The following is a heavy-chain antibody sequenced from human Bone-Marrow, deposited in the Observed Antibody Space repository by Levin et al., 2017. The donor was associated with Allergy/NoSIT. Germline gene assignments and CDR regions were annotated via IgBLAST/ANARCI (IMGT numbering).Heavy chain of an antibody. V-gene: IGHV2-5*01. D-gene: IGHD2-2*03. CDR3: AHRGRGISGYCSSTSCSLDYYFDY. J-gene: IGHJ4*02. CDR2: IYWNDDK. Sequence: SGPTLVKPTQTLTLTCTFSGFSLSTSGVGVGWIRQPPGKALEWLALIYWNDDKRYSPSLKSRLTITKDTSKNQVVLTMTNMDPVDTATYYCAHRGRGISGYCSSTSCSLDYYFDYWGQGTLVTVSS. CDR1: GFSLSTSGVG.